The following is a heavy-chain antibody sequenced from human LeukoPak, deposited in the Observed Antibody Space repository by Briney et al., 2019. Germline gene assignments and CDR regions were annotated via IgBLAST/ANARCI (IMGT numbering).Heavy chain of an antibody. J-gene: IGHJ4*02. Sequence: GGSLRLSCAASGFTFSSYWMSWVRQAPGKGLEWVANIKQDGSEKYYVDSVKGRFTISRDNAKSSLYLQMNSLRAEDTAVYYCAREDVLLWFGELSKKSDYWGQGTLVTVSS. CDR3: AREDVLLWFGELSKKSDY. V-gene: IGHV3-7*01. D-gene: IGHD3-10*01. CDR1: GFTFSSYW. CDR2: IKQDGSEK.